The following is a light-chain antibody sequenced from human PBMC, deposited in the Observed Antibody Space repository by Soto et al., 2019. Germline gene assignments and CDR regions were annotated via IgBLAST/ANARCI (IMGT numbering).Light chain of an antibody. V-gene: IGLV2-23*01. Sequence: QSALTQPASVSGSPGQSITISCTGTSSDVGSYNLVSWYQQHPGKAPKLMIFEGTKRPSGVSNRFSGSKSGNTASLTISGLQAEDEAEYYCCSYTGTSTHYVFGTGTRSPS. CDR1: SSDVGSYNL. CDR2: EGT. J-gene: IGLJ1*01. CDR3: CSYTGTSTHYV.